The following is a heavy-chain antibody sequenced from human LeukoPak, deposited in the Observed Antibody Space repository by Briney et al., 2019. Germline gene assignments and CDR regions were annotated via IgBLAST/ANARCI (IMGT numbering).Heavy chain of an antibody. J-gene: IGHJ4*02. CDR2: LRGDGET. D-gene: IGHD1-26*01. CDR3: AKESGVSTADPVL. V-gene: IGHV3-23*01. CDR1: GFTFSSYA. Sequence: PGGSLRLSCAASGFTFSSYAMSWVRQTPARGLEWVSSLRGDGETFYADSVKGRFALSRDESRNTVYLQLNNLRVEDTAIYYCAKESGVSTADPVLWGKGTLVTASP.